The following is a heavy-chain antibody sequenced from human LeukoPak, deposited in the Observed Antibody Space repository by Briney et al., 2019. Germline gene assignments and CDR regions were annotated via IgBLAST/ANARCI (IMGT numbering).Heavy chain of an antibody. V-gene: IGHV3-23*01. CDR3: AKGLAGGAPGVRNFDY. CDR1: GFTFTNYG. D-gene: IGHD3-10*01. CDR2: ITDSGGNT. Sequence: QPGGSLRLSCVASGFTFTNYGMSWVRQAPGMGLEWVSVITDSGGNTEYADSVKGRFTISRDNSKNTLYLQMNSLRAEDTAIYYCAKGLAGGAPGVRNFDYWGQGALVTVSS. J-gene: IGHJ4*02.